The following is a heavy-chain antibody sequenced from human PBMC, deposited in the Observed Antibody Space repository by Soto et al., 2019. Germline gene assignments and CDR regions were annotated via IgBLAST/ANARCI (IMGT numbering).Heavy chain of an antibody. J-gene: IGHJ4*02. CDR3: AREVGASPDYFDS. Sequence: KTSETLSLTCTVSSGSISSYYWSWIRQPPGKGLEWIGYIHYTGNTNSNPSLKGRVTLSIDPSWNQFSLKLRSVTAADTAVYYCAREVGASPDYFDSWGQGTLVTVSS. D-gene: IGHD1-26*01. V-gene: IGHV4-59*01. CDR1: SGSISSYY. CDR2: IHYTGNT.